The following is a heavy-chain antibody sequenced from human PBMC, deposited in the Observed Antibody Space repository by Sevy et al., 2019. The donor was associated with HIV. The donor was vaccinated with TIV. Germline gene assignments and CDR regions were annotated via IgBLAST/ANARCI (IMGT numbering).Heavy chain of an antibody. Sequence: SETLSLTCAAYGGSFSGYYWSWIRQPPGKGLEWVGEINHSGSDNYNPSPKSRVTISVDTSDNQFSLKLSSVTAADTAVYYCARHCSGSSCSHAFDIWGQGTMVTVSS. CDR2: INHSGSD. J-gene: IGHJ3*02. V-gene: IGHV4-34*01. CDR1: GGSFSGYY. D-gene: IGHD2-2*01. CDR3: ARHCSGSSCSHAFDI.